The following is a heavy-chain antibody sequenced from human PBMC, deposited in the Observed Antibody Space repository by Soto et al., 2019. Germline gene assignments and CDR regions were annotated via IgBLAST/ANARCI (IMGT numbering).Heavy chain of an antibody. CDR2: MNPNSGNT. CDR1: GYTFTSYD. D-gene: IGHD3-3*01. CDR3: AARGVGAALLFG. J-gene: IGHJ4*01. V-gene: IGHV1-8*01. Sequence: QVQLVQSGAEVKKPGASVKVSCKASGYTFTSYDINWVRQATGQGLEWMGWMNPNSGNTGYAQKFQGRVTMTRNTSRSTAYMERSSLRSADTAVYYWAARGVGAALLFGWGQGTLVTVSS.